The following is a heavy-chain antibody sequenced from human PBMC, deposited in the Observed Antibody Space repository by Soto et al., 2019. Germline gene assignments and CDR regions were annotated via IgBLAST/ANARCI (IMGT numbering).Heavy chain of an antibody. Sequence: EVQLVESGGNLIQPGGSLRLSCAASGFTFSSYWMHWVRQAPGKGLVWVSRINSDGSSTSYVDSVKGRFTISRDNAKNTLYLQMNSLSVEVTAVYYCARRGQEGPGLAHWGQGTLVTVSS. V-gene: IGHV3-74*01. CDR3: ARRGQEGPGLAH. J-gene: IGHJ5*02. CDR1: GFTFSSYW. CDR2: INSDGSST.